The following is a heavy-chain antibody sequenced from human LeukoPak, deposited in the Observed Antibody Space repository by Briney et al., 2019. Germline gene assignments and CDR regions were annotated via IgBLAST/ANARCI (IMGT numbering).Heavy chain of an antibody. D-gene: IGHD3-3*01. CDR2: IYYSGST. CDR3: ARSAIFGVGNWFDP. J-gene: IGHJ5*02. Sequence: SETLSLTCTVSGGSISSGGYYWSWIRQHPGKGLEWIGYIYYSGSTYYNPSLKSRVTISVDTSKNQFSLKLSSVTAADTAVYYCARSAIFGVGNWFDPWGQGTLVTVSS. V-gene: IGHV4-31*03. CDR1: GGSISSGGYY.